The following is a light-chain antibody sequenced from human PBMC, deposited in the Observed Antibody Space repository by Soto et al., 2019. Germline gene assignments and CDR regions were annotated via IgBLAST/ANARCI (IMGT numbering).Light chain of an antibody. Sequence: DIQMTQSPSSLSASVGDRVTITCRASRSITNYLNWYQQKPGKAPNLLIYAASSLQSGVSSRFSGSGSGTDFTLTISSLQPEDSAIYYCQPSYSTPYTFGQGTKLQIK. V-gene: IGKV1-39*01. CDR1: RSITNY. CDR2: AAS. CDR3: QPSYSTPYT. J-gene: IGKJ2*01.